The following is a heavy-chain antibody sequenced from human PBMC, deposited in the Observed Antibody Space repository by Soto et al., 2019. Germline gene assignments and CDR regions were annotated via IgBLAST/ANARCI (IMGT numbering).Heavy chain of an antibody. J-gene: IGHJ6*02. Sequence: QLQLQESGPGLVMPSETLSLTCTVSGGSISTTSYYWGWIRQPPGKGLEWIGNIYYSGSTYYNPSLKSRVTVSVDTTNNQFSLKLSSVTAADTAMYYCARQSEYYYATGRAAPLYGMDVWGQGTTVTVS. V-gene: IGHV4-39*01. CDR3: ARQSEYYYATGRAAPLYGMDV. D-gene: IGHD3-10*01. CDR1: GGSISTTSYY. CDR2: IYYSGST.